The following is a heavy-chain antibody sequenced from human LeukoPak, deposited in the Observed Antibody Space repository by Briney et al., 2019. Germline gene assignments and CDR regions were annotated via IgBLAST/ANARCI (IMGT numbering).Heavy chain of an antibody. Sequence: ASVKVSFKSSGGTFSSYAISWVRQAPGQGLERMGWIYTYNGKTNNAQKLQGRVSMITDTSTSTAYVDLRTLRSDDTAGDYCARDLRYSSGWSASGMDVWGKGTTVTISS. CDR2: IYTYNGKT. D-gene: IGHD6-19*01. CDR3: ARDLRYSSGWSASGMDV. V-gene: IGHV1-18*01. J-gene: IGHJ6*03. CDR1: GGTFSSYA.